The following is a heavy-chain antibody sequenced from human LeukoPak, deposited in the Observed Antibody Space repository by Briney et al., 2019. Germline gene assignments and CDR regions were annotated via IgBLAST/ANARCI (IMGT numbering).Heavy chain of an antibody. CDR3: ATGIVVVPAANPRSPYNHGLEYFQH. Sequence: ASVKVSCKASGYTFTGYCMHWVRQAPGQGLEWMGWINPNSGGTNYAQKFQGRVTMTRDTSISTAYMELSRLRSDDTAVYYCATGIVVVPAANPRSPYNHGLEYFQHWGQGTLVTVSS. CDR2: INPNSGGT. V-gene: IGHV1-2*02. CDR1: GYTFTGYC. J-gene: IGHJ1*01. D-gene: IGHD2-2*01.